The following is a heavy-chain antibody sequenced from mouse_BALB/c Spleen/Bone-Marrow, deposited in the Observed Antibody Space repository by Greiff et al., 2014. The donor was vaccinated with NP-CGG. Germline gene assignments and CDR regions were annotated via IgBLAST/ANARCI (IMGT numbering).Heavy chain of an antibody. D-gene: IGHD2-4*01. CDR3: ARGLRDWYFDV. CDR1: GYTFTAYW. V-gene: IGHV1-7*01. CDR2: INPSTGNT. J-gene: IGHJ1*01. Sequence: QVQLQQSGAELAKPGASVKMSCKASGYTFTAYWIHWVKQRPGQGLEWIGYINPSTGNTEYNQKFRDRATFTADKSSSTPYMQLSSLTSEDSAVFYCARGLRDWYFDVWGAGTTVTVSS.